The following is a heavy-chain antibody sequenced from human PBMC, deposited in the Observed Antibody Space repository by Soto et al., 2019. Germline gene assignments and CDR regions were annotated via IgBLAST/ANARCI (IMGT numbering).Heavy chain of an antibody. J-gene: IGHJ4*02. CDR2: INAGNGNT. Sequence: QVQPVQSGAEVKKPGASVKVSCKASGYTFTNYAMHWVRQAPGQRLEWMGWINAGNGNTKYSQEFQGRVTITSDTSASIAYMELSSLRSEDTAVYYCARASSLFVTDYWGQGTLVTVSS. CDR1: GYTFTNYA. CDR3: ARASSLFVTDY. D-gene: IGHD6-13*01. V-gene: IGHV1-3*01.